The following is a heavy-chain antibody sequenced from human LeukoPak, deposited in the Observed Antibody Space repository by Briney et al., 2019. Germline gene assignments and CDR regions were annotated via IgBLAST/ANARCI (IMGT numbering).Heavy chain of an antibody. CDR2: ISGYNGKT. CDR3: ARVGATYGDPLEYDY. J-gene: IGHJ4*02. V-gene: IGHV1-18*01. D-gene: IGHD1-26*01. CDR1: GYSFATYA. Sequence: ASVKVSCKASGYSFATYAITWVRQAPGLGLEWMGWISGYNGKTNYAPKLQGRLTMTTDTSTSTAYMDLRGLRSDDTAMYYCARVGATYGDPLEYDYWGQGTLVTVSS.